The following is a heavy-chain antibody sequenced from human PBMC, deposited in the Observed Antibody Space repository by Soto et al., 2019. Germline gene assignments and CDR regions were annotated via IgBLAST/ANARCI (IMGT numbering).Heavy chain of an antibody. CDR3: ARDEAGNNGMDV. CDR2: ISSSGSTI. D-gene: IGHD6-19*01. J-gene: IGHJ6*01. V-gene: IGHV3-48*03. Sequence: WGCLRVSCAFSVFTFSIYEMTWVRQAPGKGLEWVSYISSSGSTIYYADSGNGRFTISRDNAKNSLYLQMNSLRAEDTAVHYCARDEAGNNGMDVWGQGTTVTVSS. CDR1: VFTFSIYE.